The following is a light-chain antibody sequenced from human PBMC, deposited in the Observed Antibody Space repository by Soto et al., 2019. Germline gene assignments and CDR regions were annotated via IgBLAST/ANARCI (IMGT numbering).Light chain of an antibody. CDR2: EVT. Sequence: QSALTQPPSASGSPGQSVTISCTGTSSDVGGYNYVSWYQQHPGKAPKLIIYEVTKRPSGVPDRFSGSKSGNTASLTVSGLQAEDEADYYCKSFTGSNNPYVFGTGTKLT. J-gene: IGLJ1*01. CDR1: SSDVGGYNY. V-gene: IGLV2-8*01. CDR3: KSFTGSNNPYV.